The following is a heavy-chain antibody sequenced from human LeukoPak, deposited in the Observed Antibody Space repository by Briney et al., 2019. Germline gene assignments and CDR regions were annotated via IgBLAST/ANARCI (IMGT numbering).Heavy chain of an antibody. V-gene: IGHV3-23*01. D-gene: IGHD6-13*01. CDR1: GFTFSSYA. CDR2: ISGSGGST. CDR3: AKEDGYSSSWYASPYYYYGMDV. J-gene: IGHJ6*02. Sequence: GGSLRLSCAASGFTFSSYAMSWVRQAPGKGLEWVSAISGSGGSTYYADSVKGRFTISRDNSKNTLYLQMNSLRAEDTAVYYCAKEDGYSSSWYASPYYYYGMDVWGQGTTVTVSS.